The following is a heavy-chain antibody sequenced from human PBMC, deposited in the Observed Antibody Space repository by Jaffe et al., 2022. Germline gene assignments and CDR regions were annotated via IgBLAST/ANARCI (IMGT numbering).Heavy chain of an antibody. J-gene: IGHJ4*02. CDR1: GYTFTSYA. Sequence: QVQLVQSGAEVKKPGASVKVSCKASGYTFTSYAMHWVRQAPGQRLEWMGWINAGNGNTKYSQKFQGRVTITRDTSASTAYMELSSLRSEDTAVYYCARGQPSTYDFWSGYYDYWGQGTLVTVSS. CDR2: INAGNGNT. V-gene: IGHV1-3*01. CDR3: ARGQPSTYDFWSGYYDY. D-gene: IGHD3-3*01.